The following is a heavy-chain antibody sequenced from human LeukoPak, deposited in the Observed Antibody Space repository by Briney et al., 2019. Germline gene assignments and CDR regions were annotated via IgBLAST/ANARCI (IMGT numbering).Heavy chain of an antibody. CDR2: ISAYNGNT. CDR3: ARAGGYYYDSSGLNGLFDY. CDR1: GYTFTSYG. Sequence: VASVKVSCKASGYTFTSYGISWVRQAPGQGLEWMGWISAYNGNTNYAQKLQGRVTMTTDTSTSTAYMELRSLRSDDTAVYYCARAGGYYYDSSGLNGLFDYWGQGTLVTVSS. V-gene: IGHV1-18*01. D-gene: IGHD3-22*01. J-gene: IGHJ4*02.